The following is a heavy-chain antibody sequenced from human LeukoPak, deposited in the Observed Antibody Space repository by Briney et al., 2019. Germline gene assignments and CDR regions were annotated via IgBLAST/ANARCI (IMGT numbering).Heavy chain of an antibody. V-gene: IGHV3-7*05. D-gene: IGHD1-26*01. Sequence: PGGSLRLSCAASGFTFSSYWMSWVRQAPGKGLERVANIKQDGSEKYYVDSVKGRFTISRDNAKKSLYLQMNSLRAEDTAVYYCARDKSVGATPLDYWGQGTLVTASS. J-gene: IGHJ4*02. CDR1: GFTFSSYW. CDR3: ARDKSVGATPLDY. CDR2: IKQDGSEK.